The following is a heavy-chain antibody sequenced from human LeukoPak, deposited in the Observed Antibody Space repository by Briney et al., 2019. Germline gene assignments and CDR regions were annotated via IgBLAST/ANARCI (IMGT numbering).Heavy chain of an antibody. D-gene: IGHD3-10*01. Sequence: GGSLRLSCAASGFTFRNYVIHWVRQAPGKGLEWVAVTSSDLNVKLYADSVKGRFTISRDNSMGTLYLQMNSLRPEDTAIYYCAREGYYGSGSPPSLYFDYWGQGTLVTVSS. CDR2: TSSDLNVK. CDR3: AREGYYGSGSPPSLYFDY. J-gene: IGHJ4*02. CDR1: GFTFRNYV. V-gene: IGHV3-30-3*01.